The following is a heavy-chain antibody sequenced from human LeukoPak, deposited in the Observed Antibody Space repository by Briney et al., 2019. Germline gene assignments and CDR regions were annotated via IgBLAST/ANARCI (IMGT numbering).Heavy chain of an antibody. D-gene: IGHD2-2*01. V-gene: IGHV3-30*02. CDR2: IWYDGSNK. Sequence: GGSLRLSCAASGFTFSSYGMHWVRQAPGKGLEWVAFIWYDGSNKYYADSVKGRFTISRDNSKNTLYLQMNSLRAEDTAVYYCAKVGYRQLAPIDYWGQGTLVTVSS. CDR3: AKVGYRQLAPIDY. J-gene: IGHJ4*02. CDR1: GFTFSSYG.